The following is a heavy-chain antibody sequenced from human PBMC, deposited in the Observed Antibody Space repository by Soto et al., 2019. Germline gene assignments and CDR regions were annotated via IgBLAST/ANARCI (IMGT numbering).Heavy chain of an antibody. D-gene: IGHD6-19*01. Sequence: QVQLVESGGGVVQPGRSLRLSCAASGFTSSTYAMHWVRQAPGKGLEWVAIISYDGSNKYYADSVKGRFTISRDNSKNTLYLQMNSLRVEDTAVYYCARAQWRPDYWGQGTLVTVSS. J-gene: IGHJ4*02. CDR3: ARAQWRPDY. CDR2: ISYDGSNK. CDR1: GFTSSTYA. V-gene: IGHV3-30-3*01.